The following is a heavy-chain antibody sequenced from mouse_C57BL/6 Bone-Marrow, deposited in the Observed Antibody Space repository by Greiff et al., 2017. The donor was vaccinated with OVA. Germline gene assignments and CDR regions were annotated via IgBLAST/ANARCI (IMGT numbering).Heavy chain of an antibody. CDR2: IDPENGDT. Sequence: EVMLVESGAELVRPGASVKLSCTASGFNIKDDYMHWVKQRPEQGLEWIGWIDPENGDTEYASKFQGKATITADTSSNTAYLQLSSLTSEDTAVYYCTATVVPFYAMDYWGQGTSVTVSS. J-gene: IGHJ4*01. V-gene: IGHV14-4*01. CDR1: GFNIKDDY. D-gene: IGHD1-1*01. CDR3: TATVVPFYAMDY.